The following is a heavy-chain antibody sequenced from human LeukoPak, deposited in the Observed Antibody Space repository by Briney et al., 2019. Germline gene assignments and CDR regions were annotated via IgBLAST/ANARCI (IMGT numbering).Heavy chain of an antibody. CDR2: ISYDGSNK. V-gene: IGHV3-30*03. J-gene: IGHJ4*02. CDR3: ARVSDGYNPFDY. CDR1: GFTFSSYG. Sequence: GGSLRLSCAASGFTFSSYGMHWVRQAPGKGLEWVAVISYDGSNKYYADSVKGRFTISRDNSKNTLYLQMNSLRAEDTAVYYCARVSDGYNPFDYWGQGTLVTVSS. D-gene: IGHD5-24*01.